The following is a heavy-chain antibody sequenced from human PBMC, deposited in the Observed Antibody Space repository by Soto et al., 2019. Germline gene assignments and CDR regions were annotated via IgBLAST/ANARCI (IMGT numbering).Heavy chain of an antibody. V-gene: IGHV4-59*01. CDR1: GGSIRDYF. D-gene: IGHD4-17*01. CDR3: ARVGGDDFGDSGGFDY. CDR2: IYYSGRT. Sequence: SETLSLTCTVSGGSIRDYFWTWIRQPPGKGLEWIGYIYYSGRTNYNPSLKSRVSISVDTSKNHSSLQLRSVTAADTAVYYCARVGGDDFGDSGGFDYWGQGTLVTVSS. J-gene: IGHJ4*02.